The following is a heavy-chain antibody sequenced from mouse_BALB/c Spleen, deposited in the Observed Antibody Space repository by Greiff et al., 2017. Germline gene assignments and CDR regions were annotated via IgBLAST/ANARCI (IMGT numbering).Heavy chain of an antibody. D-gene: IGHD2-1*01. CDR3: ARSYGNHAMDY. CDR1: GYSITSGYY. CDR2: ISYDGSN. V-gene: IGHV3-6*02. Sequence: EVKVEESGPGLVKPSQSLSLTCSVTGYSITSGYYWNWIRQFPGNKLEWMGYISYDGSNNYNPSLKNRISITRDTSKNQFFLKLNSVTTEDTATYYCARSYGNHAMDYWGQGTSVTVSS. J-gene: IGHJ4*01.